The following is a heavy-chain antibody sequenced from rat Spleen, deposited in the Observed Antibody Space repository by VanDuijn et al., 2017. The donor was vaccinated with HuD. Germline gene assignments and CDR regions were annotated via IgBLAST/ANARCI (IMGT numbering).Heavy chain of an antibody. CDR3: VRDAGMLRY. CDR1: GFSLNRYH. V-gene: IGHV2-43*01. D-gene: IGHD1-6*01. CDR2: MWTGGST. Sequence: QVQLKESGPGLVQPSQTLSLTCTVSGFSLNRYHVSWVRQPPGKGLEWMGVMWTGGSTAYNSLLKSRLSISRDISKSQVFLRMNSLQTENTGTYCCVRDAGMLRYWGQGVMVTVSS. J-gene: IGHJ2*01.